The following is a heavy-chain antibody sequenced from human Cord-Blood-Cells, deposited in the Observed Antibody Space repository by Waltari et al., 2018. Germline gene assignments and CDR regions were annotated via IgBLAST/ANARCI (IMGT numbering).Heavy chain of an antibody. V-gene: IGHV1-8*03. CDR1: GYTFTSYD. CDR2: MNPNSGNT. Sequence: QVQLVQSGAEVKKPGASVKVSCKASGYTFTSYDINWVRPATGQGLEWMGGMNPNSGNTGDAQKFQGRVTITRNTSISTAYMELSSLRSEDTAVYYCARVVDTAMVSYDYWGQGTLVTVSS. J-gene: IGHJ4*02. CDR3: ARVVDTAMVSYDY. D-gene: IGHD5-18*01.